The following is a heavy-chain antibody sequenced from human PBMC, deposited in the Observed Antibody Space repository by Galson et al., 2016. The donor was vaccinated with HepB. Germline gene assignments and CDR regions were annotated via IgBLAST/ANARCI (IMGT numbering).Heavy chain of an antibody. CDR2: IYYTGPT. CDR1: GGSVSSDDYY. V-gene: IGHV4-61*08. CDR3: VRVSIAVADNWFDP. Sequence: SETLSLTCTVSGGSVSSDDYYWGWIRQPPGKGLEWIGFIYYTGPTKYNPSLTGRVSISLDMSKNQFSLQLTSVTAADTAMYFCVRVSIAVADNWFDPWGQGTLVTVSS. J-gene: IGHJ5*02. D-gene: IGHD6-19*01.